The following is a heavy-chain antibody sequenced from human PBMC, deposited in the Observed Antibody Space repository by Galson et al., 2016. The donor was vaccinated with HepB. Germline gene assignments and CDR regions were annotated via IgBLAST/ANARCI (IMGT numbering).Heavy chain of an antibody. Sequence: SVKVSCKASGYIFSTYGVNWVRQAPGQGLEWVGWISPYSGNTNYAQKLQDRVTMTTDTSTGTAYMELGSLRSDDTAVYYCARDAGTYFESWSGYYHRFDYWGQGTLVTVSS. D-gene: IGHD3-3*01. CDR1: GYIFSTYG. J-gene: IGHJ4*02. CDR3: ARDAGTYFESWSGYYHRFDY. CDR2: ISPYSGNT. V-gene: IGHV1-18*01.